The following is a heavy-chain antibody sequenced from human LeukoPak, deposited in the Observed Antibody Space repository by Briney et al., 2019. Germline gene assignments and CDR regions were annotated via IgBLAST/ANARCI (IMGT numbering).Heavy chain of an antibody. J-gene: IGHJ4*02. D-gene: IGHD1-26*01. CDR3: ARGMRYSESYVVEY. Sequence: SETLSLTCTVSGDSVTNDNYFWSWTRQPPGEGLEWIGYIYHTAGSYYNPSLKSRVTMSIDTSRNQSSLKLSSVTAADTAVHHCARGMRYSESYVVEYWGLGTLVAVSS. CDR2: IYHTAGS. V-gene: IGHV4-30-4*01. CDR1: GDSVTNDNYF.